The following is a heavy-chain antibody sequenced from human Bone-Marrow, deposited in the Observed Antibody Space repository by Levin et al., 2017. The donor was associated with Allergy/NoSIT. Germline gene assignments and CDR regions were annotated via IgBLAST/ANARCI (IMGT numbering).Heavy chain of an antibody. CDR1: GFRFSSNA. CDR2: ISYDGSNE. D-gene: IGHD1-26*01. J-gene: IGHJ3*01. V-gene: IGHV3-30*03. Sequence: GESLKISCAASGFRFSSNAMHWVRQAPGKGLEWVAFISYDGSNEDFGVSVKGRFCISRDNSKNTLYLQMNSLRPDDTAVYFCALPNSLVGYAFEFWGQGTMVSVS. CDR3: ALPNSLVGYAFEF.